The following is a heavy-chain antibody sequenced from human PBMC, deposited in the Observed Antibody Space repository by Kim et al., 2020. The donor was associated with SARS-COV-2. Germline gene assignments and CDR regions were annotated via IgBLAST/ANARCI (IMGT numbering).Heavy chain of an antibody. J-gene: IGHJ3*02. Sequence: SETLSLTCTVSGGSISSYYWSWIRQPPGKGLEWIGYIYYSGSTNYNPSLKSRVTISVDTSKNQFSLKLSSVTAADTAVYYCASRQLVLLGDAFDIWGQGTMVTVSS. CDR3: ASRQLVLLGDAFDI. CDR1: GGSISSYY. CDR2: IYYSGST. D-gene: IGHD6-13*01. V-gene: IGHV4-59*13.